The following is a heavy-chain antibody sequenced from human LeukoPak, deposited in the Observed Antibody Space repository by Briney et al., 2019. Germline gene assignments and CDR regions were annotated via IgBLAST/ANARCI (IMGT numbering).Heavy chain of an antibody. V-gene: IGHV4-59*01. CDR1: GGSISSYY. J-gene: IGHJ4*02. D-gene: IGHD4-17*01. Sequence: PSETLSLTCTVSGGSISSYYWSWIRQPPGKGLEWIGYIYYSGSTNYNPSLKSRVTISVDTSKNQFSLKLSSVTAAATAVYYCAREGNFNSGDYYFDYWGQGTLVTVSS. CDR3: AREGNFNSGDYYFDY. CDR2: IYYSGST.